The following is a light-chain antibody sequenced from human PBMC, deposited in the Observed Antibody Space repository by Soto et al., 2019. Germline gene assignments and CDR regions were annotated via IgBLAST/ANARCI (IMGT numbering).Light chain of an antibody. Sequence: DIQMTQSPSALSESVGDRVTITCRASQSISGWLAWYQQRPGKAPNLLIFDVSSLESGVPSRFSGSGYGTEFTLTISSLQPDDFATYYCQHYDSYPITFGQGTRLEIK. CDR1: QSISGW. J-gene: IGKJ5*01. CDR2: DVS. CDR3: QHYDSYPIT. V-gene: IGKV1-5*01.